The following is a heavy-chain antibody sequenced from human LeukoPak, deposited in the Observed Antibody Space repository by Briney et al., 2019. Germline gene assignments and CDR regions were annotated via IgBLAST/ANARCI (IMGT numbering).Heavy chain of an antibody. Sequence: MPSETLSLTCTVSGGSISSGGYYWSWIRQHPGKGLEWIGYIYYSGSTNYNPSLKSRVTISVDTSKNQFSLKLSSVTAADTAVYYCARLHSSGCDYWGQGTLVTVSS. CDR3: ARLHSSGCDY. J-gene: IGHJ4*02. D-gene: IGHD3-22*01. V-gene: IGHV4-61*08. CDR1: GGSISSGGYY. CDR2: IYYSGST.